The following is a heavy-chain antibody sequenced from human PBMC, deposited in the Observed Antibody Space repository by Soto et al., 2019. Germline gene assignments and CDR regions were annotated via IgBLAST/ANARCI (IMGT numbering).Heavy chain of an antibody. CDR3: ARDLTGYCSSTSCYLYYYYGMDV. V-gene: IGHV4-61*01. CDR1: GGSVSSGSCY. J-gene: IGHJ6*02. Sequence: PSETLSLTCTVSGGSVSSGSCYWSWIRQPPGKGLEWIGYIYYSGSTNYNPSLKSRVTISVDTSKNQFSLKLSSVTAADTAVYYCARDLTGYCSSTSCYLYYYYGMDVWGQGTTVTVSS. CDR2: IYYSGST. D-gene: IGHD2-2*01.